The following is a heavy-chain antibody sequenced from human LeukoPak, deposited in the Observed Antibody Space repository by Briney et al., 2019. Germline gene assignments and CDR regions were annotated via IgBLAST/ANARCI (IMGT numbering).Heavy chain of an antibody. CDR2: IYISGST. J-gene: IGHJ4*02. V-gene: IGHV4-59*10. Sequence: SETLSLTCAVHGGSFSGYYWSWIRQPAGKGLEWIGRIYISGSTNYNPSLKSRVTMSIDTSKNQFSLKLSSVTAADTAVYYCARLEFCSGATYDGDFWGQGTLVTVSS. CDR3: ARLEFCSGATYDGDF. D-gene: IGHD2-15*01. CDR1: GGSFSGYY.